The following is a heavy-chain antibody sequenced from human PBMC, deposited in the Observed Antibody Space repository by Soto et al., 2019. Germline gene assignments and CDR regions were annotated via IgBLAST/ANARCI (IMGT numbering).Heavy chain of an antibody. Sequence: QAQLLQSGAEVKKPGASVKVSCKASGYTFINYFIHWVRQAPGQRLEWIGIVDPSRGSADYAQKFQGRVNMTTDVSTRTVFMDLSSLRSEDTAAYYFARPLIGNTVGRWGHGTTVIVSS. D-gene: IGHD2-8*02. CDR3: ARPLIGNTVGR. CDR1: GYTFINYF. V-gene: IGHV1-46*01. CDR2: VDPSRGSA. J-gene: IGHJ3*01.